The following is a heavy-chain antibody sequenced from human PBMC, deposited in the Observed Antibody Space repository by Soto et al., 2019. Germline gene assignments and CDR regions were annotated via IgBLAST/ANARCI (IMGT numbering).Heavy chain of an antibody. CDR2: ISGYNGNT. CDR1: GYTFTTYG. V-gene: IGHV1-18*01. CDR3: ARDGNYYDSSGYASYYGMDV. J-gene: IGHJ6*02. D-gene: IGHD3-22*01. Sequence: AASVKVCCKASGYTFTTYGMSWVRQAPGQGLEWMGWISGYNGNTNNAQKLQGRVTMTTDTSTSTAYMELRSLRSDDTAVYYCARDGNYYDSSGYASYYGMDVWGQGTTVTVSS.